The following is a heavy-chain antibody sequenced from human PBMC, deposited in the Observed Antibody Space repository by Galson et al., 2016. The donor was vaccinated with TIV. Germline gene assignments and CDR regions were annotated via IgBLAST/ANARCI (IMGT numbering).Heavy chain of an antibody. Sequence: SVKVSCKASGYTFINYAIHWVRQAPGQRLEWMGWVNAANGDTKSSQKFQGRVTTTRDTSANTAYMELSSLRPEDTAVYYCSRSDAISGYYYHFDYWGQGTLVTVSS. CDR2: VNAANGDT. CDR3: SRSDAISGYYYHFDY. J-gene: IGHJ4*02. CDR1: GYTFINYA. D-gene: IGHD3-22*01. V-gene: IGHV1-3*01.